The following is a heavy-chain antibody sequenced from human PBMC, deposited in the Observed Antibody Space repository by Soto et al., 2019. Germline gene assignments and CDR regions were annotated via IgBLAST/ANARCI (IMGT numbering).Heavy chain of an antibody. J-gene: IGHJ6*02. Sequence: QVQLVESGGGVVQPGRSLRLSCAASEFTFSPYAMHWVRQAPGKGLEWVAVISYDGSNQYYADSVKGRFTISRDTAKNTLYLEMNILSTDDTSIYFCAREIFTSPLPDRGMDVWGQGTTVIVSS. CDR1: EFTFSPYA. CDR2: ISYDGSNQ. V-gene: IGHV3-30-3*01. D-gene: IGHD2-2*01. CDR3: AREIFTSPLPDRGMDV.